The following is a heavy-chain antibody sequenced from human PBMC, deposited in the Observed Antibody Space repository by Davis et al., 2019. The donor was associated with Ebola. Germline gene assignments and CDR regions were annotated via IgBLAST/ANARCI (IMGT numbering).Heavy chain of an antibody. Sequence: ASVKVSCKASGYTFTGYYMHWVRQAPGQGLEWMGWISAYNGNTAYAQILQGRVTMTTDTSTGPAYMELRSLRSDDTAVYFCARTSIVGTTTTASDIWGQGTMVTVSS. CDR1: GYTFTGYY. CDR3: ARTSIVGTTTTASDI. J-gene: IGHJ3*02. CDR2: ISAYNGNT. V-gene: IGHV1-18*04. D-gene: IGHD1-26*01.